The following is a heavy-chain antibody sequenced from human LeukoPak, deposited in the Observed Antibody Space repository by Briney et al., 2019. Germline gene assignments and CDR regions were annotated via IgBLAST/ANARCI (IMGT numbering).Heavy chain of an antibody. J-gene: IGHJ5*02. V-gene: IGHV1-2*02. CDR2: INPNSGGT. D-gene: IGHD4-11*01. Sequence: ASVKVSCKASGYTFTGYYMHWVRQAPGQGLEWMGWINPNSGGTNYAQKFQGRVTMTRDTSISTAYMELSRLRSDDTAVYYCAKADASWYSNGWFDPWGQGTLVTVSS. CDR1: GYTFTGYY. CDR3: AKADASWYSNGWFDP.